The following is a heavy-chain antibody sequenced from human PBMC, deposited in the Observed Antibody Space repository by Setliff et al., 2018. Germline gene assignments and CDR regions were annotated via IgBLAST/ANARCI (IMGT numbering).Heavy chain of an antibody. Sequence: GETLKISCKGSGYTFTNYWIAWVRQMPGKGLEYMGIIYPADSDTTYSPSFQGQVTISADKSINTAYLQWSSLKASDTAIYYCARVGPLTDDAFDIWGQGTMVTVSS. CDR1: GYTFTNYW. D-gene: IGHD1-26*01. CDR2: IYPADSDT. CDR3: ARVGPLTDDAFDI. V-gene: IGHV5-51*01. J-gene: IGHJ3*02.